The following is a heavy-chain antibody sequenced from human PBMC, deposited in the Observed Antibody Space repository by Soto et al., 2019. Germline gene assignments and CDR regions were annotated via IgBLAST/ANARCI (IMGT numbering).Heavy chain of an antibody. D-gene: IGHD2-2*01. CDR1: GFTFSSYG. Sequence: QVQLVESGGGVVQPGRSLRLSCAASGFTFSSYGMHWVRQAPGKGLEWVAVISYDGSNKYYADSVKGRFTISRDNSKNTLYLQMNSLRAEDTAVYYCAKGGLSDIVVLPAARGWFDPWGQGTLVTVSS. J-gene: IGHJ5*02. CDR2: ISYDGSNK. V-gene: IGHV3-30*18. CDR3: AKGGLSDIVVLPAARGWFDP.